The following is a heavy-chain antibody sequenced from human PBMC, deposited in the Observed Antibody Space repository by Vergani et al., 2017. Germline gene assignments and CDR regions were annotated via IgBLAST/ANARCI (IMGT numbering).Heavy chain of an antibody. J-gene: IGHJ4*02. V-gene: IGHV3-23*01. CDR3: GRGSDNYN. Sequence: EVQLLQSEGAVVQPGGSLRLSCVASGFTFSSHAMGWVRQGHGQGREWVSSIKNNGDSTHYADSVKGRFTISRDNSKNTLYLQMNSLSVEDTAVYYCGRGSDNYNWGQGTLVTVSS. CDR1: GFTFSSHA. D-gene: IGHD1-1*01. CDR2: IKNNGDST.